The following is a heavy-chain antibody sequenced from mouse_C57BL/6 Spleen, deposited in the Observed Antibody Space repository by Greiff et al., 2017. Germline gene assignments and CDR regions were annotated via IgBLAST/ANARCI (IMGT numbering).Heavy chain of an antibody. Sequence: QVQLKQSGAELVRPGTSVKMSCKASGYTFTNYWIGWAKQRPGHGLEWIGDIYPGGGYTNYNEKFKGKATLTADKSSSTAYMQFSSLTSEDSAIYYCARIGADDGDFDYWGQGTTLTVSS. V-gene: IGHV1-63*01. CDR1: GYTFTNYW. J-gene: IGHJ2*01. D-gene: IGHD2-12*01. CDR2: IYPGGGYT. CDR3: ARIGADDGDFDY.